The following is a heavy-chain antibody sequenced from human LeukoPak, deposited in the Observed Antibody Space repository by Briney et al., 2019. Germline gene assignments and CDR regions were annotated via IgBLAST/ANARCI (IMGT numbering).Heavy chain of an antibody. Sequence: PGGSLRLSCAASGFTFRSYSMNWVRQAPGKGLEWVSSISTGSSSIYYADSVKGRFTISRDNARNSLFLQMNSLRAEDTAVYYCARDIGSGRYEYHFYGMDVWGQGTTVTVSS. J-gene: IGHJ6*02. V-gene: IGHV3-21*01. CDR3: ARDIGSGRYEYHFYGMDV. D-gene: IGHD6-19*01. CDR1: GFTFRSYS. CDR2: ISTGSSSI.